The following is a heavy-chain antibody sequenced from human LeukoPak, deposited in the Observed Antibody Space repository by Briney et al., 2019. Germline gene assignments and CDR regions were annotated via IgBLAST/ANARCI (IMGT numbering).Heavy chain of an antibody. CDR1: GFTFSSYG. D-gene: IGHD3-10*01. CDR3: AKDQDPYYYGSAASGFDY. Sequence: GGSLRLTCAASGFTFSSYGMSWVRQAPGKGLEWVSAISGSGGSTYYADSVKGRFTISRDNSKNTLYLQMNSLRAEDTAVYYCAKDQDPYYYGSAASGFDYWGQGTLVTVSS. CDR2: ISGSGGST. V-gene: IGHV3-23*01. J-gene: IGHJ4*02.